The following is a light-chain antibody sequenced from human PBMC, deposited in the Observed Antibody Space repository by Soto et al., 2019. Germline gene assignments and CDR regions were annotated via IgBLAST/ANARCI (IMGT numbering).Light chain of an antibody. CDR2: DAS. CDR1: QSISSW. V-gene: IGKV1-5*01. Sequence: DIQMTQSPSTLSASVGDRVTITCRASQSISSWLAWYQQKPGKAPQLLIYDASSLESGVPSRFSGSGSGTEFTLTISSLQPDDFATYYCQQYNSYSGYTFGQGTKLEIK. CDR3: QQYNSYSGYT. J-gene: IGKJ2*01.